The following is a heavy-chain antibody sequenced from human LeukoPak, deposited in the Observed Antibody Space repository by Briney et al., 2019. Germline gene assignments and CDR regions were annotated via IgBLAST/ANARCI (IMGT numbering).Heavy chain of an antibody. Sequence: GGSLRLSCAASGFTFSSYDMSWVRQAPGKGLEWVSGISGSGGSTYYADSVKGRFTISRDNSKNTLYLQMNSLRAEDTAVYYCARREYTYGYKGNAFDIWGQGTMVTVSS. CDR2: ISGSGGST. CDR1: GFTFSSYD. J-gene: IGHJ3*02. CDR3: ARREYTYGYKGNAFDI. D-gene: IGHD5-18*01. V-gene: IGHV3-23*01.